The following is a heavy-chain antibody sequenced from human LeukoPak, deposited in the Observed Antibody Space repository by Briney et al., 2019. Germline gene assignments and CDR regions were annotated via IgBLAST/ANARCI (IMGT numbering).Heavy chain of an antibody. CDR2: INDNGYNT. V-gene: IGHV3-64D*09. J-gene: IGHJ4*02. CDR3: VKDLSGSFSFGQ. D-gene: IGHD1-26*01. Sequence: GGSLRLSCSASGFTFSNFVMHWVRQAPGKGLEYVAIINDNGYNTDYAGSVKGRFTVARDNSKNTLYLQMSSLRPEDTAVYYCVKDLSGSFSFGQWGQGTLVTVSS. CDR1: GFTFSNFV.